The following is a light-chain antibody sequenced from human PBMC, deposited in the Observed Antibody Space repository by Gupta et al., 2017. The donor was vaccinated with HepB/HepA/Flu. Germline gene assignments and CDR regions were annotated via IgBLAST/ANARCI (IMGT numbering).Light chain of an antibody. J-gene: IGKJ2*01. CDR1: QGISRW. CDR3: DQGNSFLQT. Sequence: IPVAHPLASVCTSVGDRVTITCRASQGISRWLAWYQQKPGKAPKLLIYAASNFQRGVPSRFSGSVSGTGFPLSTGGMQREDVATSSGDQGNSFLQTFGHGTKLEIK. V-gene: IGKV1D-12*01. CDR2: AAS.